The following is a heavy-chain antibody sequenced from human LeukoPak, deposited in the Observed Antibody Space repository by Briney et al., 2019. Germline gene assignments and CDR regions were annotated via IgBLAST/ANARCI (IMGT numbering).Heavy chain of an antibody. Sequence: SQTLSLTCAISGDSVSSKSAAWSWIRQSPSRGLEWLGRTYYKSKWHNDYAISVKSRITINPDTSKNQFSLQLKSVTPDDTAVYYCASFAADKPNDHWGQGTLVTVSS. V-gene: IGHV6-1*01. CDR2: TYYKSKWHN. CDR3: ASFAADKPNDH. CDR1: GDSVSSKSAA. J-gene: IGHJ4*02. D-gene: IGHD2-2*02.